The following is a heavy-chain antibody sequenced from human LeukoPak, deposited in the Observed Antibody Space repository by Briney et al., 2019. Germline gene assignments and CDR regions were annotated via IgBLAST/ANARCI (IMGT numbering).Heavy chain of an antibody. J-gene: IGHJ6*03. D-gene: IGHD3-9*01. CDR2: IYTSGST. CDR3: ARAGSQNYDILTGQLWGHYYYYMDV. CDR1: GDSISYFY. V-gene: IGHV4-4*07. Sequence: RPSETLSLTCSVSGDSISYFYWSWIRQPAGKGLEWIGRIYTSGSTNYNPSLKSRVTISVDTSKNQFSLKLSSVTAADTAVYYCARAGSQNYDILTGQLWGHYYYYMDVWGKGTTVTISS.